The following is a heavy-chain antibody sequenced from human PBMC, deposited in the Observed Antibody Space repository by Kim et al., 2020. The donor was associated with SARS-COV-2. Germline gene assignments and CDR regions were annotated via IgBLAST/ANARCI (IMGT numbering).Heavy chain of an antibody. CDR2: IYHSGST. V-gene: IGHV4-4*02. J-gene: IGHJ2*01. Sequence: SETLSLTCAVSGGSISSSNWWSLVRQPPGKGLEWIGEIYHSGSTNYNPSLKSRVTISVDKSKNQFSLKLSSVTAADTAVYYCASSRGIAAADLHWYFDLWGRGTLVTVSS. CDR1: GGSISSSNW. CDR3: ASSRGIAAADLHWYFDL. D-gene: IGHD6-13*01.